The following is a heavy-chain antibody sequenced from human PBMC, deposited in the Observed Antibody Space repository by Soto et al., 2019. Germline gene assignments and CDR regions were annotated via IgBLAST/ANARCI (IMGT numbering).Heavy chain of an antibody. V-gene: IGHV4-34*01. J-gene: IGHJ2*01. CDR3: ARRKGESYWYFDL. D-gene: IGHD3-10*01. CDR2: INHRGST. Sequence: SETLSLTCAVYGGSFSGYYWSWIRQPPGKGLEWIGEINHRGSTNYNPSLKSRVTISVDTSKNQFSLKLSSVTAADTAVYYCARRKGESYWYFDLWGRGTLVTVSS. CDR1: GGSFSGYY.